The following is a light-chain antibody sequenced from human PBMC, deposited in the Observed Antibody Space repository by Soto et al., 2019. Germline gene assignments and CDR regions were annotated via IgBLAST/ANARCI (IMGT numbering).Light chain of an antibody. V-gene: IGLV1-51*02. CDR1: SSKIGITS. CDR2: ENN. Sequence: QSVLTPPPSVSSAPGQKVTISCSGSSSKIGITSVSWYQQLPEAAPKLLIYENNKRPSGIPDRFSGSKSGTSATLGITGLQTGDEADYYCGTWDSSLSAYVFGTGTKVTVL. CDR3: GTWDSSLSAYV. J-gene: IGLJ1*01.